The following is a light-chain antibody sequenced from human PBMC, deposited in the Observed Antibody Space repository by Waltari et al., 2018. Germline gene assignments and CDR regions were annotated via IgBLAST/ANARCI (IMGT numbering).Light chain of an antibody. Sequence: IQMSQSPSSLSASVGDRVTITCRASQDISSFLNWYQQKPGKAPKLLIYYSNSLASGVPSRFIGSGSGTEFTLTISSLQPEDFATYYCQQGNGYPRTFGQGTKVEIK. CDR3: QQGNGYPRT. CDR1: QDISSF. V-gene: IGKV1-13*02. CDR2: YSN. J-gene: IGKJ1*01.